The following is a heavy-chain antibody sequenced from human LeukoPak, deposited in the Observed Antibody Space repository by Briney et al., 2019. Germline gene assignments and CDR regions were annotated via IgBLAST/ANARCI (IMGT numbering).Heavy chain of an antibody. CDR3: ARVEFTSVFYPFDY. CDR1: GGSISSYY. J-gene: IGHJ4*02. CDR2: IYYSGST. D-gene: IGHD2-8*01. Sequence: PSETLSLTCTVSGGSISSYYWGWIRQPPGKGREWIGYIYYSGSTNYNHSLKSRVTIPVDTSKNQFSLKLSSVTAADTAVYYCARVEFTSVFYPFDYWGQGTLVTVSS. V-gene: IGHV4-59*01.